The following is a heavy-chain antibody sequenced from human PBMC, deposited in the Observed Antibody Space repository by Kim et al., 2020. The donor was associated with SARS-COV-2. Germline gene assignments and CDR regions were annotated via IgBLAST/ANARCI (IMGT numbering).Heavy chain of an antibody. CDR3: ARVQLGYCSSTSCSGFDY. J-gene: IGHJ4*01. D-gene: IGHD2-2*01. Sequence: SETLSLTCAVYGGSFSGYYWSWIRQPPGKGLEWIGEINHSGSTNYNPSLKSRVTISVDTSKNQFSLKLSSVTAADTAVYYCARVQLGYCSSTSCSGFDYWGQGTLVTVSS. V-gene: IGHV4-34*01. CDR1: GGSFSGYY. CDR2: INHSGST.